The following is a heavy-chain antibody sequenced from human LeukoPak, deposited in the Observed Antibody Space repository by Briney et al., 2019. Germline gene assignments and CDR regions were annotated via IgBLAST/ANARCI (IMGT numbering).Heavy chain of an antibody. Sequence: GGSLRLSCAASGFTFSSYGMSWVRQAPGKGLEWVSAISGSGGSTYYADSVKGRFTISRDNSKNTLYLQMNSLRAEDTAVYYCAKLGLDYGDPEYYFDYWGQGTLVTVSS. CDR2: ISGSGGST. D-gene: IGHD4-17*01. J-gene: IGHJ4*02. CDR1: GFTFSSYG. CDR3: AKLGLDYGDPEYYFDY. V-gene: IGHV3-23*01.